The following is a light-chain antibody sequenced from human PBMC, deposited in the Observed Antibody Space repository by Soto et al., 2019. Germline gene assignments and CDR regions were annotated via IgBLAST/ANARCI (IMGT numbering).Light chain of an antibody. J-gene: IGKJ1*01. V-gene: IGKV3-15*01. CDR1: QSVTSN. Sequence: EIVMTQSPATLSVSPGERATLSCRASQSVTSNLAWYQQKPGQAHRLLIYGASTRATGIPARFSGSGSGTEFTLTISSLQSEDFAVYYCQQYNNWPPRGTFGQGTKVEIK. CDR2: GAS. CDR3: QQYNNWPPRGT.